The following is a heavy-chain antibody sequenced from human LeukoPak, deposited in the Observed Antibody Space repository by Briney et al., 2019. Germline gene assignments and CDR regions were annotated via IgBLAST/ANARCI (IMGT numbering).Heavy chain of an antibody. V-gene: IGHV1-69*13. D-gene: IGHD2-2*01. CDR1: GGTFSSYA. J-gene: IGHJ5*02. Sequence: GASVKVSCKASGGTFSSYAISWVRQAPGQGLGWMGGIIPIFGTANYAQKFQGRVTITADESTSTAYMELSSLRSEDTAVYYCARKSVDCSSTSCSPNTFDPWGQGTLVTVSS. CDR2: IIPIFGTA. CDR3: ARKSVDCSSTSCSPNTFDP.